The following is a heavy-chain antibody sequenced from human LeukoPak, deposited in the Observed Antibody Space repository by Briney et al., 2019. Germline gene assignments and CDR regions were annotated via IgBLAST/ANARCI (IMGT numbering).Heavy chain of an antibody. CDR1: GFTVSSNH. Sequence: SGGSLRLSCAASGFTVSSNHMSWVRQAPGKGLEWVSVIYSGGSTDYADSVKGRFTISRDNLKNTLYFQMNSLRDEDTAVYYCARGPAGYNWGKGTLVTLSS. CDR3: ARGPAGYN. CDR2: IYSGGST. D-gene: IGHD1-1*01. V-gene: IGHV3-53*01. J-gene: IGHJ4*02.